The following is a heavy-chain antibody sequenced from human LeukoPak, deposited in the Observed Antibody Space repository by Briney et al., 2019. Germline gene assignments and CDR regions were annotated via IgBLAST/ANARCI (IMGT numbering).Heavy chain of an antibody. J-gene: IGHJ5*02. CDR2: ISGSGGST. CDR3: AKDLVRGVPKFDWFDP. V-gene: IGHV3-23*01. Sequence: GGSLRLSCAASGFTFSSYSMNWVRQAPGKGLEWVSAISGSGGSTYYADSVKGRFTISRDNSKNTLYLQMNSLRAEDTAVYYCAKDLVRGVPKFDWFDPWGQGTLVTVSS. D-gene: IGHD3-10*01. CDR1: GFTFSSYS.